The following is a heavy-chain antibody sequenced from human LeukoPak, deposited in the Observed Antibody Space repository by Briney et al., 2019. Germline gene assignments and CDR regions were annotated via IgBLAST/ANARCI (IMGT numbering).Heavy chain of an antibody. CDR3: ARKYAFDI. V-gene: IGHV4-38-2*01. J-gene: IGHJ3*02. CDR1: GYSIGRGYS. CDR2: IYHSGSI. Sequence: SPTLSLTWALSGYSIGRGYSWGWIRRPPGKGLEWIGSIYHSGSIYYNPSVKSQVTISVDTSKNQFSLKLSSVTAADTAVYYCARKYAFDIWGQGTMATVSS.